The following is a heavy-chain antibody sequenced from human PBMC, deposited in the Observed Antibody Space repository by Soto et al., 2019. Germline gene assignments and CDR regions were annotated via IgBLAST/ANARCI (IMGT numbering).Heavy chain of an antibody. Sequence: QVQLQESGPRLVKPSETLSLTCTFSGGSISSSSHYWGWIRQPPGKGLEWIWSFYYSASTYYNPSLKSRVTIYVAMAKNHFSPKLSSVTAAYPAVYDFPSRGPGYYFFEYWGKGTLFTVSS. CDR1: GGSISSSSHY. CDR2: FYYSAST. CDR3: PSRGPGYYFFEY. V-gene: IGHV4-39*02. D-gene: IGHD1-1*01. J-gene: IGHJ4*02.